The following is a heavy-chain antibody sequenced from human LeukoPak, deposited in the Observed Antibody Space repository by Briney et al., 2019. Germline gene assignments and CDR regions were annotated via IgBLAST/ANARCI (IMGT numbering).Heavy chain of an antibody. J-gene: IGHJ2*01. Sequence: SETLSLTCNVSGGSLRNYYWSWIRQPPGKGLEWIGYVYYSGATNYNPSLKSRVTMSVDASRNQFSLKVNSVTAADTAMYYCARGPLAMGWYFDLWGRGTLVTVSS. CDR3: ARGPLAMGWYFDL. CDR2: VYYSGAT. CDR1: GGSLRNYY. V-gene: IGHV4-59*13. D-gene: IGHD2-2*01.